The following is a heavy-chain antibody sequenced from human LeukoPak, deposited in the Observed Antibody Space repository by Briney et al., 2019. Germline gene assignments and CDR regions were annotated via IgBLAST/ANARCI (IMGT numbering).Heavy chain of an antibody. Sequence: QSGGSLRLSCAASGFTFSSYGMHWVRQAPGKGLEWVAVISYDGSNKYYADSVKGRFTISRDNSNNTLYLQMNSLRVEDTAVYYCAKQALGVTTQNDYWGQGTLVTVSS. J-gene: IGHJ4*02. D-gene: IGHD3-16*01. V-gene: IGHV3-30*18. CDR2: ISYDGSNK. CDR1: GFTFSSYG. CDR3: AKQALGVTTQNDY.